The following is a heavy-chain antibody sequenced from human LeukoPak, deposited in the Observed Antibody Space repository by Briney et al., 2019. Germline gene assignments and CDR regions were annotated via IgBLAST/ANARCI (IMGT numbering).Heavy chain of an antibody. Sequence: SETLSLTCTVSGDSISNYYWSWIRQPPGKGLEWIGYIYYSGSTNYNPSLKSRVTISVDTSKNQFSLKLSSVTAADTAVYYCARDGSSGLRTFEIWGQGTMVTVSS. CDR2: IYYSGST. CDR1: GDSISNYY. CDR3: ARDGSSGLRTFEI. J-gene: IGHJ3*02. D-gene: IGHD3-22*01. V-gene: IGHV4-59*01.